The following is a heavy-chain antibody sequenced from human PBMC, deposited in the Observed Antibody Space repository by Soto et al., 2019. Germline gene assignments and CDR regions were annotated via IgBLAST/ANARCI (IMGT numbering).Heavy chain of an antibody. CDR2: ISHAGNNK. V-gene: IGHV3-30*18. D-gene: IGHD6-13*01. CDR1: GFTFSLFD. Sequence: GGSLRLSCASSGFTFSLFDMHCVRHAPVKGLEWVALISHAGNNKYYVDSVKGRFTISRDNSKNTLYLQMNSLRPEDTAVYYCAKDLDAYGDSWPADCWGQGTLVTRLL. CDR3: AKDLDAYGDSWPADC. J-gene: IGHJ4*02.